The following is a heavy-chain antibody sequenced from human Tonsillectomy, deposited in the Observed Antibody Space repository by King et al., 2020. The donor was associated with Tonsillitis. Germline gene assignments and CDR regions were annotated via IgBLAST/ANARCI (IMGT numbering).Heavy chain of an antibody. Sequence: VQLVESGGGLVQPGGSLRLSCSASGFSFSSYAMHWVRQAPGKGLEYVSAIGNNGGSTYYADSVKGRFTISRDNSKNTLYLQMSSLRAEDTAVYYCVSPTISRSSFVAFDIWGQGTMVTGSS. V-gene: IGHV3-64D*06. CDR1: GFSFSSYA. CDR2: IGNNGGST. J-gene: IGHJ3*02. D-gene: IGHD6-6*01. CDR3: VSPTISRSSFVAFDI.